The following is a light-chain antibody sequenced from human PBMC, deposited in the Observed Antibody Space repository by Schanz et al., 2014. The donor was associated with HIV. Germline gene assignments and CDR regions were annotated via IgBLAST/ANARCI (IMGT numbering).Light chain of an antibody. V-gene: IGLV2-23*02. CDR3: CSYAGSSTLV. Sequence: QSVLTQPASVSGSPGQSITISCTGSSSDVGTYNSVSWYHQHPGKAPKLLIYEVDKRPSGVPDRFSGSKSGNTASLTISGLQAEDEADYYCCSYAGSSTLVFGGGTKLTVL. J-gene: IGLJ2*01. CDR1: SSDVGTYNS. CDR2: EVD.